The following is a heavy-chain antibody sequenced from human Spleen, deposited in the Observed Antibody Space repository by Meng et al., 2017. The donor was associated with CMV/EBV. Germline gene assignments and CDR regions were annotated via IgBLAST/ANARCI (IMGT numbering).Heavy chain of an antibody. V-gene: IGHV4-34*01. CDR2: INNSGST. J-gene: IGHJ5*02. Sequence: AVYGGSFSGYYWSWIRQPPGKGLEWIGEINNSGSTNYNPSLKSRVTISVDTSKNQFSLKLSSVTAADTAVYYCAREDILTGFIGFDPWGQGTLVTVSS. D-gene: IGHD3-9*01. CDR3: AREDILTGFIGFDP. CDR1: GGSFSGYY.